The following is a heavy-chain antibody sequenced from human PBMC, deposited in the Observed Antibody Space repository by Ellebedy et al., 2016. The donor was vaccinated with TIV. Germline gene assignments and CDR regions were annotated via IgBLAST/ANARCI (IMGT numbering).Heavy chain of an antibody. CDR3: AKGKVGNWMDAGSLDY. D-gene: IGHD1-20*01. V-gene: IGHV3-30*18. J-gene: IGHJ4*02. CDR1: GFTFSNFD. Sequence: PGGSLRLSCAASGFTFSNFDMDWVRQAPGKGLEGVAVILHDGSLKFYADSVKGGFSISIDNSTNPLYLQMNSLRVEDTAVYYCAKGKVGNWMDAGSLDYWGQGSLVTVSS. CDR2: ILHDGSLK.